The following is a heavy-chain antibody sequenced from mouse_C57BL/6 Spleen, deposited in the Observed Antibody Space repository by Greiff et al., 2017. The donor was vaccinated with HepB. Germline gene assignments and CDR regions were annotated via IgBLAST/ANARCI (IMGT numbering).Heavy chain of an antibody. CDR2: ISYDGSN. CDR1: GYSITSGYY. D-gene: IGHD2-1*01. V-gene: IGHV3-6*01. CDR3: ARGIYYGNYRY. J-gene: IGHJ2*01. Sequence: ESRPGLVKPSQSLSLTCSVTGYSITSGYYWNWIRQFPGNKLEWMGYISYDGSNNYNPSLKNRISITRDTSKNQFFLKLNSVTTEDTATYYCARGIYYGNYRYWGQGTTLTVSS.